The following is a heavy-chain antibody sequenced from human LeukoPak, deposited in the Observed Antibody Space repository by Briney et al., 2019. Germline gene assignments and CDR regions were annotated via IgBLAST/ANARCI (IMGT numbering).Heavy chain of an antibody. D-gene: IGHD3-3*01. Sequence: PGGSLRLSCAASGFMFTDHALSWVRQAPGKGLEWVSYISSSSSTIYYADSVKGRFTISRDNAKNSLYLQMNSLRAEDTAVYYCARDWDNFWSPWGQGTLVTVSS. CDR3: ARDWDNFWSP. V-gene: IGHV3-48*01. CDR1: GFMFTDHA. CDR2: ISSSSSTI. J-gene: IGHJ5*02.